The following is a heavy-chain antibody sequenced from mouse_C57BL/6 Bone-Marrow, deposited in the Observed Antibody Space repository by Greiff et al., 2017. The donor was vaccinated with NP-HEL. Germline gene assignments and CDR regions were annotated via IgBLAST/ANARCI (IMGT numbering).Heavy chain of an antibody. CDR3: ARKGYDSSYDWYFDV. CDR1: GFSLTSYA. Sequence: VQLVESGPGLVAPSQSLSITCTVSGFSLTSYAISWVRQPPGKGLEWLGVICTGGGTNYNSAPKSSLCISKDNSKSQVFLNMNSLQTDDTARYYCARKGYDSSYDWYFDVWGTGTTVTVSS. V-gene: IGHV2-9-1*01. CDR2: ICTGGGT. D-gene: IGHD1-1*01. J-gene: IGHJ1*03.